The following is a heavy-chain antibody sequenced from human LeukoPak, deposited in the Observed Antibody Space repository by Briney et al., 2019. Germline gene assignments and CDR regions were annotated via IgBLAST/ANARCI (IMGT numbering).Heavy chain of an antibody. J-gene: IGHJ4*02. Sequence: ASVKVSCKASGYTFTSYGISWVRQAPGQGLEWMGWIGAYNGNTNYAQKLQGRVTMTTDTSTSTAYMELRSLRSDDTAVYYCARDALWFGELLLFDYWGQGTLVTVSS. V-gene: IGHV1-18*01. CDR2: IGAYNGNT. D-gene: IGHD3-10*01. CDR1: GYTFTSYG. CDR3: ARDALWFGELLLFDY.